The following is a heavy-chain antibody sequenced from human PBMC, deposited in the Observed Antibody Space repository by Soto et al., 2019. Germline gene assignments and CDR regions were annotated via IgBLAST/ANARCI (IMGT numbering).Heavy chain of an antibody. CDR3: ARGGYCSGGSCYGPDYYYYGMDV. D-gene: IGHD2-15*01. Sequence: GASVKVSCKASGYTFTSYGISWVRQAPGQVLEWMGWISAYNGNTNYAQKLQGRVTMTTDTSTSTAYMELRSLRSDDTAVYYCARGGYCSGGSCYGPDYYYYGMDVWGQGTTVTVSS. J-gene: IGHJ6*02. CDR1: GYTFTSYG. CDR2: ISAYNGNT. V-gene: IGHV1-18*01.